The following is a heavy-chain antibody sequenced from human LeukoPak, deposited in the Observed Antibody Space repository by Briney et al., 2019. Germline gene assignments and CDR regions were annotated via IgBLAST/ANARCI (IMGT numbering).Heavy chain of an antibody. V-gene: IGHV4-38-2*02. CDR3: ARDWDYSNSSY. CDR2: INHSGST. CDR1: GYSIRSGYY. J-gene: IGHJ4*02. Sequence: SETLSLTCTVSGYSIRSGYYWGWIRQPPGKGLEWIGEINHSGSTNYNPSLKSRVTISVDTSKNQFSLKLSSVTAADTAVYYCARDWDYSNSSYWGQGTLVTVSS. D-gene: IGHD4-11*01.